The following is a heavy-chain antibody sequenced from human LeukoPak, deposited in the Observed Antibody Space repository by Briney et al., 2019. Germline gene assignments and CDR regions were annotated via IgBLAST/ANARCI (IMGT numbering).Heavy chain of an antibody. J-gene: IGHJ5*02. Sequence: GGSLRLSCAASGCTFSSYSMNWVRQAPGKGLEWVSSISSSSSYIYYADSVKGRFTISRDNAKNSLYLQMNSLRAEDTAVYYCARGEMATVTNWFDPWGQGTLVTVSS. CDR1: GCTFSSYS. CDR2: ISSSSSYI. V-gene: IGHV3-21*01. D-gene: IGHD5-24*01. CDR3: ARGEMATVTNWFDP.